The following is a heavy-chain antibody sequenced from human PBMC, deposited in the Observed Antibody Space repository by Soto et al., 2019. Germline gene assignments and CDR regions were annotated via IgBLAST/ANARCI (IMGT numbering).Heavy chain of an antibody. Sequence: QVQLVQSGAEVKKPGASVKVPCKASGYTFTSYGVSWVRQARGQGLEWMGWISGKNGNTNYAQKLQGRVTMTTDASTSTAYMELRSLRSDDTAVYYCARGGCGELLCDYWGQGTLVTVSS. J-gene: IGHJ4*02. D-gene: IGHD3-10*01. CDR2: ISGKNGNT. CDR1: GYTFTSYG. CDR3: ARGGCGELLCDY. V-gene: IGHV1-18*01.